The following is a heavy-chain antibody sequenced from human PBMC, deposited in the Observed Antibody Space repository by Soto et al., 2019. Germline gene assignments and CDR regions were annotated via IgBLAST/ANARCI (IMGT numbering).Heavy chain of an antibody. Sequence: VSYWAFFGSFGSYVIWWVRQAPGQGLAWMGWVIPIFGTANYGQKFKCRVTITADKPTSTAKMELSSLRSEDTAVHYCARVFSEGAAAAGTVTDMPPPLNYFDYWGQGTMVTVSS. CDR3: ARVFSEGAAAAGTVTDMPPPLNYFDY. V-gene: IGHV1-69*06. D-gene: IGHD6-13*01. CDR1: FGSFGSYV. J-gene: IGHJ4*02. CDR2: VIPIFGTA.